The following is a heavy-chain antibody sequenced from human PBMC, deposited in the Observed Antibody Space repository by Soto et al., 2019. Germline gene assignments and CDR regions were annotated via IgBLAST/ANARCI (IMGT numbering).Heavy chain of an antibody. V-gene: IGHV3-48*02. CDR3: ARVIYGGWSTIKDYYYYAMDV. D-gene: IGHD5-12*01. CDR1: GFSLSTYD. Sequence: XGSLKLSCAASGFSLSTYDMNWVRQAPGKGLEWVSYISGGSSRIFYADSVKGRFTISRDNAKNSLYLQMNSLRDEDTGVYYCARVIYGGWSTIKDYYYYAMDVWGQGTTVTVSS. CDR2: ISGGSSRI. J-gene: IGHJ6*02.